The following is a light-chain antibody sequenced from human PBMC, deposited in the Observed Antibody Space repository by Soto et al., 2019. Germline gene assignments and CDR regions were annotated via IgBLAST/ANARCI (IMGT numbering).Light chain of an antibody. Sequence: EVLLTQSPGTLPLSPGERATLSSRASQSVSSNYLAWYQQKPGQAPRLLIYGASSRATGFPDRFSGSGSGTDFTLTISRLEPEDFAVYYCQQYGSSPITFGQGTRLEIK. J-gene: IGKJ5*01. CDR3: QQYGSSPIT. CDR1: QSVSSNY. CDR2: GAS. V-gene: IGKV3-20*01.